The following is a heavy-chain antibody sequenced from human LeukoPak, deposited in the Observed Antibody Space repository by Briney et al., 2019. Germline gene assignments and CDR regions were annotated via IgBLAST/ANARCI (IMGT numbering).Heavy chain of an antibody. CDR3: ARIGHEDSSVATGHFDY. V-gene: IGHV4-30-4*01. J-gene: IGHJ4*02. Sequence: SQTLSLTCTVSGGSLSSGGYFWSWIRQPPGKGLEWVAYIYYTGTANYHPSLKSRVSTSVDTSKNQFSLKLSSVTAADTAVYYCARIGHEDSSVATGHFDYWGLGTLVTV. CDR2: IYYTGTA. CDR1: GGSLSSGGYF. D-gene: IGHD5-12*01.